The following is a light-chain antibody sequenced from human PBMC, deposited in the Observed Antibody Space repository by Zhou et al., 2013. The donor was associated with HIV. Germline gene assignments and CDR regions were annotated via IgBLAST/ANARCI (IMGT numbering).Light chain of an antibody. CDR1: QAITTY. CDR3: QEVNTYSFT. V-gene: IGKV1-9*01. Sequence: DIQLTQSPPFLSASLGDRVTITCRASQAITTYLAWYQQKPGQGPKLLIYGASTLQRGVPSRFSGSGSGTEFALTINSLQPEDFATYYCQEVNTYSFTFGQGTKLEI. J-gene: IGKJ2*01. CDR2: GAS.